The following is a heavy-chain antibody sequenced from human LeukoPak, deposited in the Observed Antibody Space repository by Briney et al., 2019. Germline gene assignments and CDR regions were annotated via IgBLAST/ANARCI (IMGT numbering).Heavy chain of an antibody. D-gene: IGHD3-10*01. CDR3: ARDSCGSGSYAPDGWGPSWFDP. V-gene: IGHV4-4*07. CDR2: IYTSGST. J-gene: IGHJ5*02. Sequence: SETLSLTCTVSGGSISNYYWSWIRQPPGKGLEWIGRIYTSGSTNYNPSLKSRVTMPVDTSKNQFSLKLSSVTAADTAVYYCARDSCGSGSYAPDGWGPSWFDPWGQGTLVTVSS. CDR1: GGSISNYY.